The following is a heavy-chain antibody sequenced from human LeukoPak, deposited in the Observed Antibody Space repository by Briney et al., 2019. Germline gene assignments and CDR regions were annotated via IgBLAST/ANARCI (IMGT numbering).Heavy chain of an antibody. CDR2: ISVSGGST. V-gene: IGHV3-23*01. CDR1: GFTFSSYA. CDR3: AKGVKEDCSSTSCYASPFDY. Sequence: GGSLRLSCAASGFTFSSYAMSWVRQAPGKGLEWVSAISVSGGSTYYADSVKGRFTISRDNSKNTLYLQMNSLRAEDTAVYYCAKGVKEDCSSTSCYASPFDYWGQGTLVTVSS. J-gene: IGHJ4*02. D-gene: IGHD2-2*01.